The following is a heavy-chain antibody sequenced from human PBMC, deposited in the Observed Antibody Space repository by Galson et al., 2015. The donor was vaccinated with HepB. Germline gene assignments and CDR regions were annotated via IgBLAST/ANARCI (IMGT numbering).Heavy chain of an antibody. D-gene: IGHD1-1*01. CDR1: GITVSYNF. Sequence: LRLSCAAPGITVSYNFLSWVRQAPEKGLDWVSMIYADGRTFYADAVKGRFTISRDDSRNTLFLQMNSLRGDDTAVYYCARGHDLGAPTTFDSWGPGTLVTVSS. J-gene: IGHJ4*01. CDR2: IYADGRT. V-gene: IGHV3-53*01. CDR3: ARGHDLGAPTTFDS.